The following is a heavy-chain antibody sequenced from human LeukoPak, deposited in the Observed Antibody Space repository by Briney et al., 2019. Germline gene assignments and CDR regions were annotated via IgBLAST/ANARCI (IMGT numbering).Heavy chain of an antibody. V-gene: IGHV1-2*02. CDR2: SNPNSGGT. CDR1: GYTFTGYY. J-gene: IGHJ3*02. D-gene: IGHD1/OR15-1a*01. CDR3: ARDEQQLADDAFDI. Sequence: ASVKVSCKASGYTFTGYYMHWVRQAPGQGLEWMGWSNPNSGGTNYAQKFQGRVTMTRDTSISTAYMELSRLRSDDTAVYYCARDEQQLADDAFDIWGQGTMVTVSS.